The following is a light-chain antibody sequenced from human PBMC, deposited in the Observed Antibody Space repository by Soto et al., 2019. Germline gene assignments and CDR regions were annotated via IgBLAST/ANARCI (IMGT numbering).Light chain of an antibody. CDR2: TNN. V-gene: IGLV1-47*02. CDR3: AAWDDSLVGV. CDR1: RSNIGSNY. Sequence: QAVVTQPPSASGTPGQRVTISCSGSRSNIGSNYVYWYQQLPGSAPKLLIYTNNPRPSGVPDRFSGSKSGTSASLAISGLRSEDEADYYCAAWDDSLVGVLGGGTKLTVL. J-gene: IGLJ2*01.